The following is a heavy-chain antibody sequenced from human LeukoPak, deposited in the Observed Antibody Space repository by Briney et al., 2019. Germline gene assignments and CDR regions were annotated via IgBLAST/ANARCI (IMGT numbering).Heavy chain of an antibody. CDR3: ARVNYYYYYGMDV. CDR2: IYYSGST. V-gene: IGHV4-31*02. J-gene: IGHJ6*02. Sequence: XGXGXXWVGYIYYSGSTYYNPSLKSRVTISVDTSKNQFSLKLSSVTAADTAVYYCARVNYYYYYGMDVWGQGTTVTVSS.